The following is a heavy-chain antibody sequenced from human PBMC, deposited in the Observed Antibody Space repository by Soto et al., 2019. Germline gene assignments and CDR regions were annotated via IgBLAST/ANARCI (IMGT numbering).Heavy chain of an antibody. V-gene: IGHV3-53*01. CDR2: INSGGST. J-gene: IGHJ6*02. CDR3: AREVFCSSSSCQVRYGMDV. Sequence: PGGSLRLSCAPSGFTVSSHYMSWVRQAPGKGLEWVSVINSGGSTYYADSVKGRFTISRYHSRNTLYLQMNSLRVEDTAVYYCAREVFCSSSSCQVRYGMDVWGQGTTVTVSS. D-gene: IGHD2-2*01. CDR1: GFTVSSHY.